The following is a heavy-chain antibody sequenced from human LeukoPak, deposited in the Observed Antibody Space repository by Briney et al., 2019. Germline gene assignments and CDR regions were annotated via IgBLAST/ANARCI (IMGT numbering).Heavy chain of an antibody. Sequence: SETLSLTCTVSRGSISGSIRSYYWSWLRQPPGKGLEWLGYISSSCSVNDNPSLRTRVTTSVDTSKNQFFLNLSSVSAADTAVYYCARIPLGYSGAYYFDYWGQGTLVTVSP. CDR1: RGSISGSIRSYY. CDR2: ISSSCSV. CDR3: ARIPLGYSGAYYFDY. V-gene: IGHV4-4*09. J-gene: IGHJ4*02. D-gene: IGHD5-12*01.